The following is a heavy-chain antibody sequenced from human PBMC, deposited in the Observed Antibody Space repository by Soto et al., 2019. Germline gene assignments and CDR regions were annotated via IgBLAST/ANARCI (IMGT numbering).Heavy chain of an antibody. CDR3: ARPVLRSWNYYYGMDV. J-gene: IGHJ6*02. V-gene: IGHV4-34*01. CDR2: INHSGST. CDR1: GVSFSGYY. D-gene: IGHD4-17*01. Sequence: SEPLSLTCDVYGVSFSGYYWSWIRQPPGKGLEWIGGINHSGSTNYNPSLKSRVTISVDTSKNQFSLKLSSVTAADTAVYYCARPVLRSWNYYYGMDVWGQGNTVTVSS.